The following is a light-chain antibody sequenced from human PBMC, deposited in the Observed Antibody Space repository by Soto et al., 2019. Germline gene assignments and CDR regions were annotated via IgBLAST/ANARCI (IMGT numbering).Light chain of an antibody. V-gene: IGKV3D-20*01. Sequence: EIVLTQSPATLSLSPGDRATLSCVSSQSVSSRYLAWYQQKPGLAPRLVIYDASTRATGIPDRFSGSGSGTDFTLTISRLEPEDFAMYYCQQYGNLPLNTFGQGTKLEIK. CDR3: QQYGNLPLNT. J-gene: IGKJ2*01. CDR2: DAS. CDR1: QSVSSRY.